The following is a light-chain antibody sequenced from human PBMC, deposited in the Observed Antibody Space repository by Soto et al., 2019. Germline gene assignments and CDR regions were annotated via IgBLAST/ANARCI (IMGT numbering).Light chain of an antibody. CDR1: QSVSSSY. CDR2: GAS. Sequence: EIVLTQSPGTLSLYPGERATLSCRASQSVSSSYIAWYQQKPGQAPRFLIYGASGRATGIPGRFSGSGSGTDFTLTISRLEPEDFAVYYCQQYGPSPPITFGQGTRLEIK. V-gene: IGKV3-20*01. J-gene: IGKJ5*01. CDR3: QQYGPSPPIT.